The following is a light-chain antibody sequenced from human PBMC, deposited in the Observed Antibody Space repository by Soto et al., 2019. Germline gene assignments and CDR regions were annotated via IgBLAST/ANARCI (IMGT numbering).Light chain of an antibody. CDR3: QQYLNSPRT. Sequence: EIVLTQSPDTLSLSPGERATLSCRASQSVSSYLAWYQQKPGQAPRLLMYEASNRATGIPDRISGSGSERDFTLTISRLEPEDAAVYYCQQYLNSPRTFGQGTKVDIK. CDR1: QSVSSY. J-gene: IGKJ1*01. V-gene: IGKV3-20*01. CDR2: EAS.